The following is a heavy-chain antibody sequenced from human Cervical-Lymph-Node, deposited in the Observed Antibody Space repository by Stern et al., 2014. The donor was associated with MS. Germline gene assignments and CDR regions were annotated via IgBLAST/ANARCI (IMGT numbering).Heavy chain of an antibody. J-gene: IGHJ6*02. D-gene: IGHD2/OR15-2a*01. CDR3: ARVWTTFSVHYYYGMDV. V-gene: IGHV3-30*01. CDR1: GFTLSSYA. CDR2: ISYEGRDK. Sequence: QVQLVQSGGGVVQPGRSLRLSCAASGFTLSSYALHWVRQAPGKGLAWVAVISYEGRDKYTANAEKGRFTISRDNSKNTLDLQMNSLRPEDTAVYYGARVWTTFSVHYYYGMDVWGQGTTVTVSS.